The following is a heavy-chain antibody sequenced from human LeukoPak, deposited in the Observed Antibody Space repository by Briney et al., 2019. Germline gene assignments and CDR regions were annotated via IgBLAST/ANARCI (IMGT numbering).Heavy chain of an antibody. Sequence: SETLSLTCTVSGGSISSSSYYWGWIRQPPGKGLDWIGSMYYSWNTHHSPCVKSRVTISGETSKHKFSLNLSSVTAADTGVYYCERQPSSWGYFDYWGQGTLVTVSS. CDR2: MYYSWNT. CDR3: ERQPSSWGYFDY. D-gene: IGHD6-13*01. CDR1: GGSISSSSYY. J-gene: IGHJ4*02. V-gene: IGHV4-39*01.